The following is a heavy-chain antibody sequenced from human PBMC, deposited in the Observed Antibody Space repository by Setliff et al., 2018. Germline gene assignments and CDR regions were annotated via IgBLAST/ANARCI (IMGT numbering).Heavy chain of an antibody. D-gene: IGHD3-22*01. CDR1: GGSFNVYF. J-gene: IGHJ4*02. Sequence: SETLSLTCAVYGGSFNVYFWSWIRQPPGKGLEWIGEISHSGSTNYNPSLKSRVTMSVDKSKNQFSLNLNSVTAADTAVYYCRVWVDMIEVDSWAQGTLVTVSS. V-gene: IGHV4-34*01. CDR3: RVWVDMIEVDS. CDR2: ISHSGST.